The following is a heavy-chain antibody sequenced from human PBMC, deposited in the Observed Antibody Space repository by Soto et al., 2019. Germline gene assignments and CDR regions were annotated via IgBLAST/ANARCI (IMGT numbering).Heavy chain of an antibody. Sequence: ASETLSLTCTVSGDSISTFYWGWMRQSPGKELEWIGYVYYTGSTNYDPSLKSRVTISVDRSKNQFSLKLTSANAADTAVYYCARGRTVRNYADDSSDYFYFFDYWGQGTQVTVSS. V-gene: IGHV4-59*01. CDR1: GDSISTFY. J-gene: IGHJ4*02. CDR3: ARGRTVRNYADDSSDYFYFFDY. D-gene: IGHD3-22*01. CDR2: VYYTGST.